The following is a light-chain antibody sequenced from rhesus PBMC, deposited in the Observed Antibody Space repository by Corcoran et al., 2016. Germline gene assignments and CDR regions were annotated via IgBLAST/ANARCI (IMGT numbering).Light chain of an antibody. CDR2: KAS. J-gene: IGKJ2*01. CDR1: QGISSW. V-gene: IGKV1-22*01. Sequence: DIQMTQSPSSLSASVGDKVTITCRASQGISSWLAWYQQKAGKAPKLLIYKASSLQSGVPSRLIGIGSGTDFTLTISSLQPEEFATYYCLQYSSSPYSFGQGTKVEIK. CDR3: LQYSSSPYS.